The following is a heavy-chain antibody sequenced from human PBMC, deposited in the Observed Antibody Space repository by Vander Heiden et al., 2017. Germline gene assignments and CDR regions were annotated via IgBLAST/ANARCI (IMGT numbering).Heavy chain of an antibody. V-gene: IGHV3-23*01. CDR2: ISGSGGST. CDR3: AKDSSSWTRYYYYGMDV. D-gene: IGHD6-6*01. Sequence: EVQLLESGGGLVQPGGSLRLSCAASGFPFSSYAMSWVRQAPGKGLEWVSAISGSGGSTYYADSMKGRFTISRDNSKNTLYLQMNSLRAEDTAVYYCAKDSSSWTRYYYYGMDVWGQGTTVTVSS. CDR1: GFPFSSYA. J-gene: IGHJ6*02.